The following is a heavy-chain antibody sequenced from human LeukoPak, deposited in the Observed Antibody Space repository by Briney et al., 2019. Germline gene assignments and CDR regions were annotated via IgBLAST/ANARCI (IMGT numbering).Heavy chain of an antibody. CDR1: GFTYSDYW. V-gene: IGHV3-74*01. J-gene: IGHJ4*02. CDR2: IDGDGRST. Sequence: GGSLRLSCAASGFTYSDYWMHWVRQVPGKGLVWVSRIDGDGRSTSYADSVKGRFTISRDTAKNTLYLQMNSLRAEDTAVYYCAKDWDGAFDYWGQGTLVTVSS. D-gene: IGHD1-26*01. CDR3: AKDWDGAFDY.